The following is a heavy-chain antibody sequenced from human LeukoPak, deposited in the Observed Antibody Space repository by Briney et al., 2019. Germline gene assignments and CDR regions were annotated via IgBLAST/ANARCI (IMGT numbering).Heavy chain of an antibody. J-gene: IGHJ4*02. CDR2: INPNSGGT. Sequence: RASGKVSCKASGYTFTGYYIHWVRQAPGQGLEWMGWINPNSGGTNYAQKFQGRVTMTRDTSITTAYMELSRLRSDDTAVYYCARGGVDIVATIGSYYFDYWGQGTLVTVSS. D-gene: IGHD5-12*01. CDR1: GYTFTGYY. V-gene: IGHV1-2*02. CDR3: ARGGVDIVATIGSYYFDY.